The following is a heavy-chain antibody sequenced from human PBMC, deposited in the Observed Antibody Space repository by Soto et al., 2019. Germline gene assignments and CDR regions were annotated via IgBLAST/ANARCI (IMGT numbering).Heavy chain of an antibody. J-gene: IGHJ4*02. CDR1: GFAFDDYV. CDR3: AKIGGSIFGVVHYFAS. Sequence: GGSVRLSCAASGFAFDDYVMHWVRQVAGKGLEWFAGINWNSNRIRYGDSVKGRFTISRENAKSSLYLQMKSLKGDDTALYYCAKIGGSIFGVVHYFASWGQGT. V-gene: IGHV3-9*01. CDR2: INWNSNRI. D-gene: IGHD3-3*02.